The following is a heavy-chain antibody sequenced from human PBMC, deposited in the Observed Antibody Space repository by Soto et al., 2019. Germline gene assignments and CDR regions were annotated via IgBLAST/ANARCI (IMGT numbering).Heavy chain of an antibody. Sequence: SXETLSLTCAVYGWSFSGYYWSWIRQPPGKGLEWIGEINHSGSTNYNPSLKSRVTISVDTSKNQFSLKLSSVTAADTAVYYCARVVLVRMDVWGQGTTVTVSS. V-gene: IGHV4-34*01. J-gene: IGHJ6*02. CDR3: ARVVLVRMDV. CDR2: INHSGST. D-gene: IGHD2-21*01. CDR1: GWSFSGYY.